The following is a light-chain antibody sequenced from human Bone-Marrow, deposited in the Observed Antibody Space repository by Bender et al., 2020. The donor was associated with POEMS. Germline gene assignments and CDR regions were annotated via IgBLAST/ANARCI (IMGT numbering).Light chain of an antibody. CDR2: EVT. Sequence: QSVLTQPPSASGSPGQSVTISCTGTSSDIGGYNYVSWYQQHPGKAPKLIISEVTKRPLGVPNRFSGSKSGNTASLTVSGLRAEDDADYYCSSYGGSNNLVFGGGTRLTVL. CDR1: SSDIGGYNY. J-gene: IGLJ3*02. CDR3: SSYGGSNNLV. V-gene: IGLV2-8*01.